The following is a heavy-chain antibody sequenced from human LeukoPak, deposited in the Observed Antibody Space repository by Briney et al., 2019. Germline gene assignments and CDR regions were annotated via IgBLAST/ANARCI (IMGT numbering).Heavy chain of an antibody. J-gene: IGHJ4*02. CDR1: GFSFRDYW. CDR3: ARDRQSYFDY. V-gene: IGHV3-74*01. Sequence: PSGSLRLSCTTSGFSFRDYWTHWVRQAPGKGLVWVSCINRDGSNTNYADSVKSRFTISRDNAGNTLYLQMNRLRAEDTAVYFCARDRQSYFDYWGRGTLVTVSS. CDR2: INRDGSNT.